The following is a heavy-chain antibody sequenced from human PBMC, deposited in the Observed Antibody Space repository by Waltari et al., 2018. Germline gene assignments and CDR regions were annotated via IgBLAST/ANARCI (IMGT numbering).Heavy chain of an antibody. Sequence: QLQLQESGPRLVRPSETLSLICRVSGVSITSNRHYWAWIRQSPGQGLAWIGTVSYSGTTYISPSLKSRVSVSRDTSKNQVSLILCSVTAADMAVYYCATYIGASVGTAAFDVWGQGTMVTVSS. CDR1: GVSITSNRHY. CDR3: ATYIGASVGTAAFDV. D-gene: IGHD5-12*01. J-gene: IGHJ3*01. CDR2: VSYSGTT. V-gene: IGHV4-39*01.